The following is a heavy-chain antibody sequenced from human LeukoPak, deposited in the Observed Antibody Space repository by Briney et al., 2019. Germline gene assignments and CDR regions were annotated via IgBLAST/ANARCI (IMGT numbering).Heavy chain of an antibody. CDR3: ASLNSGSYLSWFDP. D-gene: IGHD1-26*01. J-gene: IGHJ5*02. V-gene: IGHV4-34*01. Sequence: SETLSLTCAVYGGSFSGYYWSWIRHPPGKGREWIGEINHSGSTNYNPSLKSRDTIVIDTSKNQFSLKLSSVTAADTAVYYCASLNSGSYLSWFDPWGQGTLVTVSS. CDR2: INHSGST. CDR1: GGSFSGYY.